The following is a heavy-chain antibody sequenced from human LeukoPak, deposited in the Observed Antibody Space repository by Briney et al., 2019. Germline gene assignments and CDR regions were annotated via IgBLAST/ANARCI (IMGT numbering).Heavy chain of an antibody. Sequence: SVKVSCKASGGTFSSYAISWVRQAPGQGLEWMGGIIPIFGTANYAQKFQGRVTITMDESTSTAYMELSSLRSEDTAVYYCARGDSGSYYRLDYWGQGTLVTVSS. CDR3: ARGDSGSYYRLDY. D-gene: IGHD1-26*01. CDR1: GGTFSSYA. CDR2: IIPIFGTA. V-gene: IGHV1-69*05. J-gene: IGHJ4*02.